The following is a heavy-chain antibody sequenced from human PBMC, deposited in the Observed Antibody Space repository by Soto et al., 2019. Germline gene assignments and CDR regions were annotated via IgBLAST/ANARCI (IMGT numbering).Heavy chain of an antibody. Sequence: QVQLVQSGAEVKKPGSSVRVSCKASGGTFSTYIISWVRQAPGQGLEWMGRISPMVGIAIYAQKFQGRIAITADKSTSIAYLEVTSLRNEDAAVYYWARLASGSDDYWGQGTLITVSS. CDR1: GGTFSTYI. CDR2: ISPMVGIA. V-gene: IGHV1-69*02. J-gene: IGHJ4*02. CDR3: ARLASGSDDY. D-gene: IGHD1-26*01.